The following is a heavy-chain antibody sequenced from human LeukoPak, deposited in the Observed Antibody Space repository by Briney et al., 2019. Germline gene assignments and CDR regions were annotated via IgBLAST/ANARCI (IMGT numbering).Heavy chain of an antibody. Sequence: ASVRVSCKASGNTFAGYYVHWVRQAPGQGLEWMGWINTHNGATNYAQHFQGRVTMTTDTAVTTAYMDLDGLISDDAAVYFCARGPIGGLRKGFDIWGQGTLVTVFS. D-gene: IGHD1-26*01. CDR3: ARGPIGGLRKGFDI. J-gene: IGHJ4*02. CDR2: INTHNGAT. V-gene: IGHV1-2*02. CDR1: GNTFAGYY.